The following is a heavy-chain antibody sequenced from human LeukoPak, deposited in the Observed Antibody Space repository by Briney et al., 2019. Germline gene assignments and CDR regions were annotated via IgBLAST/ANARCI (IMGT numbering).Heavy chain of an antibody. CDR2: VYYTGST. V-gene: IGHV4-59*01. Sequence: SETLSLTCSVPVCSLRPYYWSWIRQPPGKGLEWIGFVYYTGSTNYNPSLKSRVTISLDTSRKKFSLKLTSVTAADTALYYCARGPTQWLTEYLQLWGQGTLVTVSS. D-gene: IGHD6-19*01. J-gene: IGHJ1*01. CDR3: ARGPTQWLTEYLQL. CDR1: VCSLRPYY.